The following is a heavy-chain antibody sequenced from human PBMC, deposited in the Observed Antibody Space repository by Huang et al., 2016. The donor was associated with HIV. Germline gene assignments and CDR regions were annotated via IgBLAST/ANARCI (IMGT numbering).Heavy chain of an antibody. CDR1: GYSFTTYA. CDR3: AREFVIFGAPLWPAY. V-gene: IGHV1-3*01. CDR2: INPGKGNT. Sequence: QVQLVQSGAEVKKPGASVKVSCKASGYSFTTYALHWVRQAPGHRLEWMGGINPGKGNTNYAQKCQGRVTITRDTSASTVYMEVSSLTFEDTAVYYCAREFVIFGAPLWPAYWGQGTLISVSS. D-gene: IGHD2-21*01. J-gene: IGHJ4*02.